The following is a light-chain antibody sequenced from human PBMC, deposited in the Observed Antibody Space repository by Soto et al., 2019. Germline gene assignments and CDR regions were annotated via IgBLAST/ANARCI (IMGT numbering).Light chain of an antibody. CDR3: CLYVGGRTYV. J-gene: IGLJ1*01. Sequence: SALTQPASVSGCPGQLSTRSCTGTVGLVSWYQQHPGKVPKLIIYDDTKRPSGVSSRFSGSKSGNTASLTISGLQTEDEADYYCCLYVGGRTYVFGTGTKVTVL. CDR1: VGL. V-gene: IGLV2-23*01. CDR2: DDT.